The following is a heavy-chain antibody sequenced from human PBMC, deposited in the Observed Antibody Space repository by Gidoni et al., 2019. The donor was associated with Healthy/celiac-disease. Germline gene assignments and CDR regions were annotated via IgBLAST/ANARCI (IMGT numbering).Heavy chain of an antibody. CDR3: ARGPVYYYDSSGYYGYFDY. J-gene: IGHJ4*02. Sequence: EVQLVESGGGLVKPGGSVRLSCAASGLPFSSYRLHWVRQAPGKGLEGVSSISSSSSYIYYADSVKGRFTISRDNAKNSLYLQMNSLRAEDTAVYYCARGPVYYYDSSGYYGYFDYWGQGTLVTVSS. CDR1: GLPFSSYR. V-gene: IGHV3-21*01. D-gene: IGHD3-22*01. CDR2: ISSSSSYI.